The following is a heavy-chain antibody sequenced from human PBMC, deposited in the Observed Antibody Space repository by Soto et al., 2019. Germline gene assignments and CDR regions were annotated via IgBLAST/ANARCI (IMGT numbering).Heavy chain of an antibody. V-gene: IGHV3-30*18. D-gene: IGHD5-18*01. CDR2: ISYDGSIK. J-gene: IGHJ6*02. Sequence: QVQLVESGGGVVQPGRSLSLSCAASGFTFRGYGLHWVRQAPGRGLEWGALISYDGSIKYYADSVRGRFTISRDNSKNTLYLQMNSLRAEDTAVYYCANSEYSRYKNIDVWGQGTTVTVSS. CDR1: GFTFRGYG. CDR3: ANSEYSRYKNIDV.